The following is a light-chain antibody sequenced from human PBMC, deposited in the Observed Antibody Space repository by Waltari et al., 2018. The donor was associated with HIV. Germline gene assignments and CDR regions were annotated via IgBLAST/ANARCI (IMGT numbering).Light chain of an antibody. CDR3: YSSADIPYV. J-gene: IGLJ1*01. Sequence: SHELTQPPSVSVSPGQTARITCSGDVVAKKHVRWFQQKPGQAPVLVVYKDSQRASGIPERFSGSSSGTTATLIISGAQVEDEADYYCYSSADIPYVFGIGTKVTVL. CDR1: VVAKKH. V-gene: IGLV3-27*01. CDR2: KDS.